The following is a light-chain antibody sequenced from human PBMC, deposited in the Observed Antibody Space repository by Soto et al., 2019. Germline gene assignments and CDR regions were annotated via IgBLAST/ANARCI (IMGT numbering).Light chain of an antibody. CDR3: QQYDNWPPIT. Sequence: EIVMTQSPATLSVSPGERATLSCRASQSIVRGLAWYQQKPGQAPSLLIYDSSTRATGVPARFSGSGSGTDFTLTISSLQSEDFAVYYCQQYDNWPPITFGQGTRLEIK. V-gene: IGKV3-15*01. J-gene: IGKJ5*01. CDR1: QSIVRG. CDR2: DSS.